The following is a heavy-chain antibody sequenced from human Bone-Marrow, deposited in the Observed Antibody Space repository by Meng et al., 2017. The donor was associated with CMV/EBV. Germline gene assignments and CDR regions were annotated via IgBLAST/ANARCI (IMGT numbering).Heavy chain of an antibody. V-gene: IGHV4-4*02. CDR2: IYHSGST. CDR1: GGSISSSNW. Sequence: VSGGSISSSNWWSWVRQPPGKGLEWIGEIYHSGSTNYNPSLKSRVTISVDKSKNQFSLKLSSVTAADTAVYYCARVIVVVIASSWFDPWGQGTLVTVSS. CDR3: ARVIVVVIASSWFDP. J-gene: IGHJ5*02. D-gene: IGHD2-21*01.